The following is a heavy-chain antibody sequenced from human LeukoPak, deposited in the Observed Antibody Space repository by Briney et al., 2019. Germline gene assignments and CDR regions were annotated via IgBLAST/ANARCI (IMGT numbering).Heavy chain of an antibody. CDR1: GFTFSSHW. CDR3: ARGWEDYGNNWFDP. J-gene: IGHJ5*02. CDR2: IKQDGSEK. V-gene: IGHV3-7*01. D-gene: IGHD4-17*01. Sequence: GGSLRLSRAVSGFTFSSHWMSWVRQAPGKGLEWVANIKQDGSEKHYVDSVKCRFTISRDNAKNSLYLQMNDLRAEDTAVYYCARGWEDYGNNWFDPWGQGTLVTVSS.